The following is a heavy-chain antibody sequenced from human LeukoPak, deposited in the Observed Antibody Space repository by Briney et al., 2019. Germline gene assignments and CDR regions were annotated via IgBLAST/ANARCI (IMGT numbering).Heavy chain of an antibody. CDR2: IYNNGNT. CDR3: ARVRVSSWSDY. D-gene: IGHD6-13*01. CDR1: GFTVSSKY. J-gene: IGHJ4*02. V-gene: IGHV3-53*01. Sequence: GGSLRLSCAASGFTVSSKYMSWVRQAPGKGLEWVSVIYNNGNTHYADSVKGRFTISRDNSNNTLYLQMNSLRAEDTAVYYCARVRVSSWSDYWGQGTLVTVSS.